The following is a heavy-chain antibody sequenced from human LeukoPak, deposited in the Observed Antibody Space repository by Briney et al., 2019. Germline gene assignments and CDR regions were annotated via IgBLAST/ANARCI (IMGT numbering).Heavy chain of an antibody. CDR3: ARGYYDSTPGY. J-gene: IGHJ4*02. V-gene: IGHV3-74*01. CDR1: GFTFSSYW. D-gene: IGHD3-22*01. CDR2: INSDGSST. Sequence: GGSLRLSCAASGFTFSSYWMHWVRQAPGKGLVWVSRINSDGSSTSYADSVKGRFTISRDNAKNKLYLQMNSLRAEDTAVYYCARGYYDSTPGYWGQGTLVTVSS.